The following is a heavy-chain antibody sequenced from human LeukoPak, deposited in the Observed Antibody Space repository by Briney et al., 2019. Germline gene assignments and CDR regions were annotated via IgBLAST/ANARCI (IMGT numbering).Heavy chain of an antibody. D-gene: IGHD5-24*01. CDR3: ARATRRGKRRDGYNAYYFDY. Sequence: PSVKLSCKTSVYTFTIYDTNCVPQPTAQGLEWVERMNPNSCHTGYAQKVQGRDTMNRNTSISTAYMELSSLRSEDTAVYYCARATRRGKRRDGYNAYYFDYWGQGTLVTVSS. J-gene: IGHJ4*02. CDR2: MNPNSCHT. V-gene: IGHV1-8*01. CDR1: VYTFTIYD.